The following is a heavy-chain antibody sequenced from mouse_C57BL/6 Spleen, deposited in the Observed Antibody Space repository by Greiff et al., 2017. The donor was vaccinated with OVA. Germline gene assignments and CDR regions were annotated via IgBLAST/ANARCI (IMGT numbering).Heavy chain of an antibody. J-gene: IGHJ1*03. V-gene: IGHV1-81*01. CDR1: GYTFTSYG. Sequence: VQLKQSGAELARPGASVKLSCKASGYTFTSYGISWVKQRTGQGLEWIGEIYPRSGNTYYNEKFKGKATLTADKSSSTAYMELRSLTSEDSAVYFCARAFYYYGSSSNWYFDVWGTGTTVTVSS. CDR2: IYPRSGNT. D-gene: IGHD1-1*01. CDR3: ARAFYYYGSSSNWYFDV.